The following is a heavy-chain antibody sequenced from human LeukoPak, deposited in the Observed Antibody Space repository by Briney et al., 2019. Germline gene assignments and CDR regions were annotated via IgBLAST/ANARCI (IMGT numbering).Heavy chain of an antibody. Sequence: NPSETLSLTCTVSGDSISSSIWWSWVRQPPGKGLEWIGEIYHSGSTNYNPSLKSRVTISVDKSKNQFSLKLTSVTAADTAVYYCARGQTYYYDSSGYRLFFDYWGQGTLVTVSS. CDR3: ARGQTYYYDSSGYRLFFDY. CDR1: GDSISSSIW. V-gene: IGHV4-4*02. CDR2: IYHSGST. D-gene: IGHD3-22*01. J-gene: IGHJ4*02.